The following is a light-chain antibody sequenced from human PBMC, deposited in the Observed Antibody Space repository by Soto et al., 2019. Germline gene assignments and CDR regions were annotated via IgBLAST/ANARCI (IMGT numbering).Light chain of an antibody. Sequence: QSALTQPASVSGSPGQSITISCTGTSSDIGAYNFVSWYRQHPGRAHKLMLYDVNIRPSGVSNRFSGSKSGNTASLPISGLQAEDEADYYCTSWTTSTTMIFGGGTKVNVL. CDR3: TSWTTSTTMI. CDR2: DVN. V-gene: IGLV2-14*03. CDR1: SSDIGAYNF. J-gene: IGLJ2*01.